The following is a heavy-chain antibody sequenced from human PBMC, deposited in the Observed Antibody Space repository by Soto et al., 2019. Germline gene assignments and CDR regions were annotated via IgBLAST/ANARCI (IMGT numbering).Heavy chain of an antibody. CDR3: ASGGYSSGWYYFCY. Sequence: PSETLSLTCTVSGASISSYYWSWIRQPPGKGLEWIGYMYFNESPKYNPSLKSRVTMSVDTSKNQFSLKLSSVTAADTAVYYCASGGYSSGWYYFCYWGQGTLVTVSS. J-gene: IGHJ4*02. V-gene: IGHV4-59*12. D-gene: IGHD6-19*01. CDR2: MYFNESP. CDR1: GASISSYY.